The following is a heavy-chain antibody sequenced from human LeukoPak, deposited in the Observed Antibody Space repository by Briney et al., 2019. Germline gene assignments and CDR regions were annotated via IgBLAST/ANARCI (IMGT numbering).Heavy chain of an antibody. V-gene: IGHV4-34*01. J-gene: IGHJ6*02. CDR2: INHSGST. D-gene: IGHD3-3*01. CDR3: AGEVFDGMDV. CDR1: GGSIRSSHQY. Sequence: SETLSLTCEVSGGSIRSSHQYWSWIRQPPGKWLEWIGEINHSGSTNYNPSLKSRVTISVDTSKNQFSLKLSSVTAADTAVYYCAGEVFDGMDVWGQGTTVTVSS.